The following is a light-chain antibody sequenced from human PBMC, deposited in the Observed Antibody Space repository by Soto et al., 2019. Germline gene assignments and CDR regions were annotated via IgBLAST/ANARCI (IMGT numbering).Light chain of an antibody. J-gene: IGKJ5*01. CDR3: QQYNSYPIT. CDR2: DAS. V-gene: IGKV1-5*01. Sequence: DIQMTQSPSTLSASVGDRVTITCRASQSISSWWAWYQQKPGKAPKLLIYDASNLESGVPSRFSGSGSGTEFTLTISSLQPDDFATYYCQQYNSYPITFGQGPRLGIK. CDR1: QSISSW.